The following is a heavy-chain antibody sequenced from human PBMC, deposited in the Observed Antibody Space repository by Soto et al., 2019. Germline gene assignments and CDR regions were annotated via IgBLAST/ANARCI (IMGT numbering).Heavy chain of an antibody. J-gene: IGHJ5*02. CDR3: AKDVRGWFDP. Sequence: GGSLRLSCAASGFTFSSYGMHWVRQAPGKGLEWVAVISYDGSNKYYAGSVKGRFTISRDNSKDTLYLQMNSLRAEDTAVYYCAKDVRGWFDPWGQGTLVTVSS. CDR1: GFTFSSYG. V-gene: IGHV3-30*18. D-gene: IGHD2-8*01. CDR2: ISYDGSNK.